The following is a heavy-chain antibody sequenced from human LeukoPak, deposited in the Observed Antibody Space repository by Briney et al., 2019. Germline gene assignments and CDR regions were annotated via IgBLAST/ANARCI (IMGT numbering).Heavy chain of an antibody. D-gene: IGHD3-10*01. Sequence: GASVKVSCKASGYTFTSYGISWVRQAPGQGLEWMGWISAYNGNTNYAQKLQGRVTMTTDTSTSTAYMELRSLRSDDTAVYYCARDLSRFGELRAWYNFDYWGQGTLVTVSS. CDR1: GYTFTSYG. CDR3: ARDLSRFGELRAWYNFDY. CDR2: ISAYNGNT. J-gene: IGHJ4*02. V-gene: IGHV1-18*01.